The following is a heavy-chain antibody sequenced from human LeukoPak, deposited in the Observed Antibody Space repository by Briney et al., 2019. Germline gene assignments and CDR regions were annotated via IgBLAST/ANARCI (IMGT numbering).Heavy chain of an antibody. CDR1: GFIFSDYY. CDR2: IISSGSTM. Sequence: PGGSLRLSCAASGFIFSDYYMSWIRQAPGKGLEWISYIISSGSTMYYADSVKGRFTISRDNAKNSLYLQMNSLRAEDTAVYYCARDILGRDGYRYYDYWGQGTLVTVSS. CDR3: ARDILGRDGYRYYDY. V-gene: IGHV3-11*01. D-gene: IGHD5-24*01. J-gene: IGHJ4*02.